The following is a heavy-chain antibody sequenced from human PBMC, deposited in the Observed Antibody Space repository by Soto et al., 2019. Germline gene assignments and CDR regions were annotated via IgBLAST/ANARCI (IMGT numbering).Heavy chain of an antibody. CDR1: GGSISGHY. CDR3: ARDVGLQHDTGYYDFWSGKSNWFDP. Sequence: SETLSLTCTVSGGSISGHYWSWIRQPPGKGLQYIGYISYSGSTNYNPSLKSRVTISVDTSNNQFSLRLSSVTAADTAVYYGARDVGLQHDTGYYDFWSGKSNWFDPWGQGTLVTVSS. CDR2: ISYSGST. V-gene: IGHV4-59*11. D-gene: IGHD3-3*01. J-gene: IGHJ5*02.